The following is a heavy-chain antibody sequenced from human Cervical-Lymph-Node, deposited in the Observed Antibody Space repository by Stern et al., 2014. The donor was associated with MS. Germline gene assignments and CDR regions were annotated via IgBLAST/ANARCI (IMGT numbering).Heavy chain of an antibody. CDR2: ISYDGSNE. CDR1: GFTFSSYG. Sequence: MQLVESGGGVVQPGRSLRLSCAASGFTFSSYGMHWVRQAPGKGLEWVAVISYDGSNEYYADSVKGRFTISRDNSKNTLYLQMNSLRAEDTAVYYCAKDNPLYSSGWTFDYWGQGTLVTVSS. V-gene: IGHV3-30*18. J-gene: IGHJ4*02. D-gene: IGHD6-19*01. CDR3: AKDNPLYSSGWTFDY.